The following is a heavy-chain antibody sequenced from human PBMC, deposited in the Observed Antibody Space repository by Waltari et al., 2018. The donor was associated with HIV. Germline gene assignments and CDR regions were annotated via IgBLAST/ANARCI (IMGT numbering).Heavy chain of an antibody. CDR3: AHSLPFRPPDY. CDR2: IYWDDDK. Sequence: QITLKESGPTLVKPTQTLTLTCTFSGFSLSTSGLGVGWIRQPPGKAPEWRALIYWDDDKRYSPSLKSRLTITKDTSKNQVVLTMTNMDPVDTATYYCAHSLPFRPPDYWGQGTLVTVSS. V-gene: IGHV2-5*02. J-gene: IGHJ4*02. CDR1: GFSLSTSGLG.